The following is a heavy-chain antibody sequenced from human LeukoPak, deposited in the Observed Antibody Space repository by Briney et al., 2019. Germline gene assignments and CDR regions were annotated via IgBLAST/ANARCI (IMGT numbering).Heavy chain of an antibody. J-gene: IGHJ4*02. Sequence: GGSLRLSCAASGFTFSNYGMHWVRQAPGKGLEWVTFIHYDGNNYKDYADSVKGRFTVSRDSSKNTLYLQMNSLRAEDTAVYYCAKVAGQTGTTDYWGQGTLVTVSS. D-gene: IGHD1-7*01. V-gene: IGHV3-30*02. CDR3: AKVAGQTGTTDY. CDR2: IHYDGNNYK. CDR1: GFTFSNYG.